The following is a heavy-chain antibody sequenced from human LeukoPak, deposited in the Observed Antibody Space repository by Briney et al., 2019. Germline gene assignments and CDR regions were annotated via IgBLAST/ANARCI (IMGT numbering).Heavy chain of an antibody. Sequence: GGTLTLSCAAPGFILRTYRMSWVRQAPGKGLDWVANIKPDGSEQYYVDSVRGRFTISRDNAKNSLYLQMNSLRAEDTAVYYCAIYRGAGSYYRGFYYYYGMDVWGQGTTVTVSS. CDR1: GFILRTYR. D-gene: IGHD3-10*01. J-gene: IGHJ6*02. CDR2: IKPDGSEQ. V-gene: IGHV3-7*02. CDR3: AIYRGAGSYYRGFYYYYGMDV.